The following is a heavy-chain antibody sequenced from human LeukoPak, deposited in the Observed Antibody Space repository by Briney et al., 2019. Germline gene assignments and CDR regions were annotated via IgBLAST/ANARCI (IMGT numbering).Heavy chain of an antibody. D-gene: IGHD5-12*01. Sequence: GSLRLSCAASGFPFSSYGMHWVRQPPGKGLEWVAVIWSDGSNKYYEDSVKGRFTISRDNSKNTLYLQMNSLIAEDTAVYYCARGIYSGYHYFDYWGQGTLVTVSS. CDR1: GFPFSSYG. J-gene: IGHJ4*02. CDR2: IWSDGSNK. CDR3: ARGIYSGYHYFDY. V-gene: IGHV3-33*01.